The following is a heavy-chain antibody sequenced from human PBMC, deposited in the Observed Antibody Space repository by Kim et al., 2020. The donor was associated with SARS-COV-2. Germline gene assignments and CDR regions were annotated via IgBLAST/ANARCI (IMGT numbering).Heavy chain of an antibody. CDR3: ARSPDIVATISLDY. J-gene: IGHJ4*02. Sequence: STKFQGRVTITRDTSGSTGYMELSSLRSEATAVYYCARSPDIVATISLDYWGQGTLVTVSS. V-gene: IGHV1-3*01. D-gene: IGHD5-12*01.